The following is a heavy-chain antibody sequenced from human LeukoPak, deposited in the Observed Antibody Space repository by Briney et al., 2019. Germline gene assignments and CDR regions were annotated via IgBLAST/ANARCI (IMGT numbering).Heavy chain of an antibody. Sequence: ASVKVSCKASGYTFTSYGISWVRQAPGQGLEWMGWISAYNGNTNYAQKLQGRVTMTTDTSTSTAYMELRSPRSDDTAVYYCARASNCSSTSCYSAGKDLGYWGQGTLVTVSS. V-gene: IGHV1-18*01. CDR2: ISAYNGNT. D-gene: IGHD2-2*01. CDR1: GYTFTSYG. J-gene: IGHJ4*02. CDR3: ARASNCSSTSCYSAGKDLGY.